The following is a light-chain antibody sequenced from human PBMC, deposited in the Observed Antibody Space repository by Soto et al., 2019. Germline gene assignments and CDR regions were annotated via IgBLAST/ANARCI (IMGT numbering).Light chain of an antibody. CDR3: QHYNSYSDA. Sequence: DIQMTQSPSTLSGSVGDRVTITCRASQTISSWLAWYQQKPGKAPKLLIYKASTLKSGVPSRFSGSGSGTEVTLTISSLQPDDFATYYCQHYNSYSDACGQGTKVELK. CDR2: KAS. CDR1: QTISSW. V-gene: IGKV1-5*03. J-gene: IGKJ1*01.